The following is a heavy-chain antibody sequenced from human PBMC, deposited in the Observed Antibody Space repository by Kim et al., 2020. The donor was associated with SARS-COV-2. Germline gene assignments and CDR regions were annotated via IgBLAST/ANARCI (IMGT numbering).Heavy chain of an antibody. CDR2: INWNGGST. CDR3: AREGRGSSWYRAFDI. V-gene: IGHV3-20*01. CDR1: GFTFDDYG. Sequence: GGSLRLSCAASGFTFDDYGMSWVRQAPGKGLEWVSGINWNGGSTGYADSVKGRFTISRDNAKNSLYLQMNSLRAEDTALYHCAREGRGSSWYRAFDIWGQGTMVTVSS. D-gene: IGHD6-13*01. J-gene: IGHJ3*02.